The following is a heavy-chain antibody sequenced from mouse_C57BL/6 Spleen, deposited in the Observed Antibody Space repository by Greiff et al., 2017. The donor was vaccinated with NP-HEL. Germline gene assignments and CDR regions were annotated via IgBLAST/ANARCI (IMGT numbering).Heavy chain of an antibody. V-gene: IGHV14-4*01. CDR3: TQGAQATLFDY. Sequence: VQLKESGAELVRPGASVKLSCTASGFNIKDDYMHWVKQRPEQGLEWIGWIDPENGDTEYASKFQGKATITADTSSNTAYLQLSSLTSEDTAVYYCTQGAQATLFDYWGQGTTLTVSS. J-gene: IGHJ2*01. CDR1: GFNIKDDY. CDR2: IDPENGDT. D-gene: IGHD3-2*02.